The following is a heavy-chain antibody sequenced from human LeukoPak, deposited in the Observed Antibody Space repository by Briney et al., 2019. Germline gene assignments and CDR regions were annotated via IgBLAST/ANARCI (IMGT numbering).Heavy chain of an antibody. CDR3: ARVRGYSGYDYHWFDP. J-gene: IGHJ5*02. V-gene: IGHV1-2*02. CDR1: GYTFTGYY. CDR2: INPNSGGT. D-gene: IGHD5-12*01. Sequence: ASVKVSCKASGYTFTGYYMHWVRQAPGQGLEWMGWINPNSGGTNYAQKFQGRVTMTRNTSISTAYMELSRLRSDDTAVYYCARVRGYSGYDYHWFDPWGQGTLVTVSS.